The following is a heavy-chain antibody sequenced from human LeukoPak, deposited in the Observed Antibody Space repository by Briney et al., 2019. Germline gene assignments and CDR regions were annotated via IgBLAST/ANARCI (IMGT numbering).Heavy chain of an antibody. Sequence: GASVKVSCKASGYTFTDYYMHWVRQAPGQGLEWMGWIHPNSGGTDYLQKFQGRVTMTRDTSISTAYMELNRLRSDDTAVYYCVRGLVVTAILDFDYWGQGTLVTVSS. CDR3: VRGLVVTAILDFDY. V-gene: IGHV1-2*02. D-gene: IGHD2-21*02. CDR2: IHPNSGGT. J-gene: IGHJ4*02. CDR1: GYTFTDYY.